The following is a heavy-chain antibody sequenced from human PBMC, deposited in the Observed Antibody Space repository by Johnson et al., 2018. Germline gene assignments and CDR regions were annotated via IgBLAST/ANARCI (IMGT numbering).Heavy chain of an antibody. CDR3: ARAVSGAAEYFQH. Sequence: QVQLQESGPGLVKPSETLSLTCTVSGGSISGSYWTWIRQPPGKELAWIGFIYYRGSTHYNPALRGRVTISVDTSKNQFSLKLTSVTAADTAVYYCARAVSGAAEYFQHWGQGNLVTVSS. V-gene: IGHV4-59*01. J-gene: IGHJ1*01. CDR1: GGSISGSY. D-gene: IGHD6-19*01. CDR2: IYYRGST.